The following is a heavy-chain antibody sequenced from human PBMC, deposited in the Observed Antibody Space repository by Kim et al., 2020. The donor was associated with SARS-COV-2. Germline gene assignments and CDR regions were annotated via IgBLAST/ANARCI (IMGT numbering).Heavy chain of an antibody. CDR3: ARDMGFVRSKSYYEDY. D-gene: IGHD3-22*01. Sequence: KFQGRVTMTRDTSTSTVYMELSSLRSEDTAVYYCARDMGFVRSKSYYEDYWGQGTLVTVSS. J-gene: IGHJ4*02. V-gene: IGHV1-46*01.